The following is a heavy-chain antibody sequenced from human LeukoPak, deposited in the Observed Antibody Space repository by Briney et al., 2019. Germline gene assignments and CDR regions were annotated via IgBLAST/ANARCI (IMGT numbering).Heavy chain of an antibody. Sequence: GGSLRLSCAASGFTFDDYGMSWVRQAPGKGLEWVSYNWNGGSTGYADSVKGRFTISRDNAKNSLYLQMNSLRAEDTAVYYCAELGITMIGGVWGKGTTVTITS. CDR2: NWNGGST. V-gene: IGHV3-20*04. J-gene: IGHJ6*04. CDR1: GFTFDDYG. D-gene: IGHD3-10*02. CDR3: AELGITMIGGV.